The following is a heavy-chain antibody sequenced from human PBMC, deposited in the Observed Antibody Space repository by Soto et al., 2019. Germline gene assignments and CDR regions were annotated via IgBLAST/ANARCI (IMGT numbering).Heavy chain of an antibody. D-gene: IGHD3-10*01. CDR2: IYPGDSDT. Sequence: PGESLKISCKGSGYSFTSYWIGWVRQMPGKGLEWMGIIYPGDSDTRYSPSFQGQVTISADKSISTAYLQWSSLKASDTAMYYCARTTMVRGVITTFSNWGQGTLVTVSS. J-gene: IGHJ4*02. V-gene: IGHV5-51*01. CDR1: GYSFTSYW. CDR3: ARTTMVRGVITTFSN.